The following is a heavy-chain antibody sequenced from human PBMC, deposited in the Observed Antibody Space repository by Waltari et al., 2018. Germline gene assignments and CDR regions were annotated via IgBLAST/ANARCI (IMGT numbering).Heavy chain of an antibody. V-gene: IGHV1-69*01. D-gene: IGHD1-7*01. Sequence: QVQLVQSGAEVKKPGSSVKVSCKASGGTFSSYAISWVQQAPGQGLEWMGGIIPIFGTANHAQKFQGRDTITADESTSTAYMELSSLRSEDTAVYYCARDSGLELYQGALDYWGQGTLVTVSS. CDR3: ARDSGLELYQGALDY. J-gene: IGHJ4*02. CDR1: GGTFSSYA. CDR2: IIPIFGTA.